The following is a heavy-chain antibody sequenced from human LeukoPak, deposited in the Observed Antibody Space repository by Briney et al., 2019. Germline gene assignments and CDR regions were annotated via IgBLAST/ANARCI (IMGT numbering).Heavy chain of an antibody. J-gene: IGHJ4*02. V-gene: IGHV4-59*01. D-gene: IGHD6-13*01. CDR3: ARDLGGPAAGTLDY. Sequence: SETLSLTCTVSGGSMRSYYWIWIRQPPGKGLEWIGYIDYTGRSKDNPSLKSRVTISVDMSKNQFSLKLRSVTAADTGVYCCARDLGGPAAGTLDYWGQGTLVTVSS. CDR2: IDYTGRS. CDR1: GGSMRSYY.